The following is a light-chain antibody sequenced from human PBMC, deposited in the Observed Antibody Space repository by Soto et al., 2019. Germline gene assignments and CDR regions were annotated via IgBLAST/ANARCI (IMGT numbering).Light chain of an antibody. V-gene: IGLV2-14*01. CDR2: EVS. CDR1: SSDIGDYNY. Sequence: QSALTQPASVSGSPGQSISISCTGTSSDIGDYNYVSWYQQHPGKAPKLIISEVSNRPSGVSNRFSGSKSGNTASLTISGLQAEDEADYYCSSYTTSNTCVFGTGTKGTVL. CDR3: SSYTTSNTCV. J-gene: IGLJ1*01.